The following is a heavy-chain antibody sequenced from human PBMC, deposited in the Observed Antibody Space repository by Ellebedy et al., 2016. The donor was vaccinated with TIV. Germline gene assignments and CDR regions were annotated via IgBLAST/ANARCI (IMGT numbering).Heavy chain of an antibody. J-gene: IGHJ4*02. Sequence: SETLSLTXTVSGGSTSNYYWSWFRQPPGKRLEWIAYIYYNGNTNYNPSLKSRVTISVATYENQFSLRLTSVTAADTAVYYCARHFNSGTYPLDYWGPGTLVTVSS. CDR2: IYYNGNT. CDR1: GGSTSNYY. V-gene: IGHV4-59*08. CDR3: ARHFNSGTYPLDY. D-gene: IGHD3-10*01.